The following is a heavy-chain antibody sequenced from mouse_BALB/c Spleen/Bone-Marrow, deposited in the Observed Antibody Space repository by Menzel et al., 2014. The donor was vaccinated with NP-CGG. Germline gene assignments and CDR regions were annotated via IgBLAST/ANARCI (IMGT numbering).Heavy chain of an antibody. V-gene: IGHV1-14*01. D-gene: IGHD2-14*01. CDR2: INPYHDGT. Sequence: VQLQQPGPELVKPGASVKMSCKASGYTFASYVMHWVKQKPGQGLEWIGYINPYHDGTKYNEKFKGKATLTSDKSSSTTHMELSGLTSEDTAVYYCAISGRYDGFAYWGQGTLVTVSA. CDR1: GYTFASYV. CDR3: AISGRYDGFAY. J-gene: IGHJ3*01.